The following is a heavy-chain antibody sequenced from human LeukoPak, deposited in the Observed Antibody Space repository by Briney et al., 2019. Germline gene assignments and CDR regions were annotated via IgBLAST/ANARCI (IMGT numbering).Heavy chain of an antibody. V-gene: IGHV3-9*01. CDR2: ISWNSGSI. J-gene: IGHJ4*02. D-gene: IGHD3-10*01. CDR1: GFTFDDYA. Sequence: GRSLRLSCAASGFTFDDYAMHWVRQAPGKGLEWVSGISWNSGSIGYADSVKGRFTISRDNAKNSLYLQMNSLRAEDTALYYCAKDIRGWFGELSDYWGQGTPVTVSS. CDR3: AKDIRGWFGELSDY.